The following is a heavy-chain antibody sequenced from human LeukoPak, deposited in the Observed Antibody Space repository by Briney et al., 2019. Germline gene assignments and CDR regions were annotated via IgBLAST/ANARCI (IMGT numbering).Heavy chain of an antibody. CDR3: ARQYSSSWGFDY. CDR1: GYSFTAHW. D-gene: IGHD6-13*01. J-gene: IGHJ4*02. CDR2: ISPGESDT. Sequence: GESLRISCKGSGYSFTAHWIGWVRQMPGKGLEWMGIISPGESDTRYSPSFQGQVTISADKSISTAYLQWSSLKASDTAMYYCARQYSSSWGFDYWGQGTLVTVSS. V-gene: IGHV5-51*01.